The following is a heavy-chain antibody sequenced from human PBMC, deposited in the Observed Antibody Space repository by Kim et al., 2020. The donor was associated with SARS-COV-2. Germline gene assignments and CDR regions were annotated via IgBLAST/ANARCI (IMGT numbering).Heavy chain of an antibody. CDR2: ISGSGGST. CDR3: AKDLMAHDFTDMDV. Sequence: GGSLRLSCAASGFTFSSYAMSWVRQAPGKGLEWVSAISGSGGSTYYADSVKGRFTISRDNSKNTLYLQMNSLRAEDTAVYYCAKDLMAHDFTDMDVWGQGTTVTVSS. D-gene: IGHD2-8*01. CDR1: GFTFSSYA. J-gene: IGHJ6*02. V-gene: IGHV3-23*01.